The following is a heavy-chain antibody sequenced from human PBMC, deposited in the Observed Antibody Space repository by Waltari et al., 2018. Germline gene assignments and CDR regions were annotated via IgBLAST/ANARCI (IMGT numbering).Heavy chain of an antibody. CDR2: LHPRGST. CDR3: ARAPNTRRLNSSSWYRGISDYYYYYGMDV. D-gene: IGHD6-13*01. CDR1: GGSSSGYY. V-gene: IGHV4-34*01. J-gene: IGHJ6*02. Sequence: QVHLQQWGAGLLKPSETLSLTCAVHGGSSSGYYWRWPRQPPGTGLEWIGELHPRGSTNYNQSLKSRVTISVDTSKNQFSLKLSSVTAADTAVYYCARAPNTRRLNSSSWYRGISDYYYYYGMDVWGQGTTVTVSS.